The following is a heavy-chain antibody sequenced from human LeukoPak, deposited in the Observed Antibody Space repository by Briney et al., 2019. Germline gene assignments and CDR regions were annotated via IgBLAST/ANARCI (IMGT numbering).Heavy chain of an antibody. D-gene: IGHD3-10*01. CDR3: AKTGSGRYFLVY. Sequence: PSETLSLTCTVSGGSISSYYWSWIRQPPGKGLEWIGYIYYSGSTNYSPSLKSRVTISVDTSKNQFSLKLSSVTAADTAVYYCAKTGSGRYFLVYWGQGTLVTVSS. V-gene: IGHV4-59*01. J-gene: IGHJ4*02. CDR2: IYYSGST. CDR1: GGSISSYY.